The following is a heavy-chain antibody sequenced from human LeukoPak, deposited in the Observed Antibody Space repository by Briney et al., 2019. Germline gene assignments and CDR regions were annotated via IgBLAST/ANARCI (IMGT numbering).Heavy chain of an antibody. CDR1: GYTFTGYY. J-gene: IGHJ4*02. V-gene: IGHV1-2*06. CDR2: INPNSGGT. D-gene: IGHD3-22*01. Sequence: ASVTVSCTASGYTFTGYYMHWVRQAPGQGLEWMGRINPNSGGTNYAQKFQGRVTMTRDTSISTAYMELSRLRSDDTAVYYCARGYYDSSGYRTFDYWGQGTLVTVSS. CDR3: ARGYYDSSGYRTFDY.